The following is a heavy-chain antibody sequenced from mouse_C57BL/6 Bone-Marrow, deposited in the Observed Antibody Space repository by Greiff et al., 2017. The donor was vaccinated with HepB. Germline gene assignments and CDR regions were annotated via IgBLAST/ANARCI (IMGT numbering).Heavy chain of an antibody. CDR1: GFTFSNYW. V-gene: IGHV6-3*01. Sequence: EVKLEESGGGLVQPGGSMKLSCVASGFTFSNYWMNWVRQSPEKGLEWVAQIRLKSDNYATHYAESVKGRFTISRDDSKSSVYLQMNNLRAEDTGIDYCTCYYGSSYYFDYWGQGTTLTVSS. CDR2: IRLKSDNYAT. D-gene: IGHD1-1*01. J-gene: IGHJ2*01. CDR3: TCYYGSSYYFDY.